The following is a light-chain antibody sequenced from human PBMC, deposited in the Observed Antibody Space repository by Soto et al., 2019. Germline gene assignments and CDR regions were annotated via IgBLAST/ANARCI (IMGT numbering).Light chain of an antibody. CDR3: QQYDNFPLT. J-gene: IGKJ5*01. Sequence: DIQMTQSPVSLSASVGDRVTITCRASQDSHRYLAWFQQKQGKAPKXLIYATSSLQLGVPSRFSGSGSGTELTITISSLQPEDCETYYCQQYDNFPLTIGHGTRLEIK. V-gene: IGKV1-16*01. CDR1: QDSHRY. CDR2: ATS.